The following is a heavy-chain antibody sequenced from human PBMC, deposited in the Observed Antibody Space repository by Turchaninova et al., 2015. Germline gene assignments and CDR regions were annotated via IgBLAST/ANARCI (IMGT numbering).Heavy chain of an antibody. CDR3: ARVGASQETPKTLFGLGYYAMDV. D-gene: IGHD3-3*01. CDR2: ISPTGSGI. Sequence: WVRQAPGKGLEWISYISPTGSGIYYADSVKGRFTISRDNAQSSVFLHLSSLRAEDTAVYYCARVGASQETPKTLFGLGYYAMDVWGHGTTVTVSS. V-gene: IGHV3-48*03. J-gene: IGHJ6*02.